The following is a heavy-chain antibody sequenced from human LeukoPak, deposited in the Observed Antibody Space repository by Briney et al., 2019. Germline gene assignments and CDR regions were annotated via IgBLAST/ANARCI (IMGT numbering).Heavy chain of an antibody. CDR2: INPNSGGT. J-gene: IGHJ4*02. CDR3: ARAPSPSGRFDY. Sequence: GASVTVSCKASGYTFIGYYMHWVRQAPGQGLEWMGWINPNSGGTNYAQKFQGRVTMTRDTSISTAYMELSRLRSDDTAVYYCARAPSPSGRFDYWGQGILVTVSS. CDR1: GYTFIGYY. V-gene: IGHV1-2*02.